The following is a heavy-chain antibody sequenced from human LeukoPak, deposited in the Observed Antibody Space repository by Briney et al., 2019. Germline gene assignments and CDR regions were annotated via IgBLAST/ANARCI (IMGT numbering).Heavy chain of an antibody. V-gene: IGHV3-66*01. Sequence: GGSLRLSCAASGFTFSSNYMSWVRQAPGKGLEWVSVIYSDGSTYFADSVKGRFTISRDNSKNTLYLQMNSLRAEETAVYYCARSLTGTSPGYWGQGTLVTVSS. CDR1: GFTFSSNY. CDR3: ARSLTGTSPGY. CDR2: IYSDGST. D-gene: IGHD1-7*01. J-gene: IGHJ4*02.